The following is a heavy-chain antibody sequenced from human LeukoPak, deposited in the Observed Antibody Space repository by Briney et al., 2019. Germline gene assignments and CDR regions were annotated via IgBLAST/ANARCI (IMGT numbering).Heavy chain of an antibody. Sequence: SVKVSCKASGFTFTSSAMQWVRQARGQRLEWIGWIVVGSGNTNYAQKFQERVTITRDMSTSTAYMELSSLRSEDTAVYYCARGTRLGYCSSTSCYTARGSRLDYWGQGTLVTVSS. CDR1: GFTFTSSA. CDR2: IVVGSGNT. J-gene: IGHJ4*02. CDR3: ARGTRLGYCSSTSCYTARGSRLDY. V-gene: IGHV1-58*02. D-gene: IGHD2-2*02.